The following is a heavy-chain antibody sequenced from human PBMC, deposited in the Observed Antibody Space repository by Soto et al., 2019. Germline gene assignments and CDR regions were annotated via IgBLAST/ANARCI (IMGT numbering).Heavy chain of an antibody. V-gene: IGHV3-23*05. D-gene: IGHD2-21*02. CDR1: GFNFRTYA. Sequence: EVRLLESGGGSEQPGGSLRLSCAASGFNFRTYAMYWVRQAPGKGLEWVSAIDDGNSAYYADSVKGRFIISRDNSRNTLYLQMDGMRVEDTAIYFCTKRPMCAGDCWYFDDWGQGILVTVSS. CDR2: IDDGNSA. J-gene: IGHJ4*02. CDR3: TKRPMCAGDCWYFDD.